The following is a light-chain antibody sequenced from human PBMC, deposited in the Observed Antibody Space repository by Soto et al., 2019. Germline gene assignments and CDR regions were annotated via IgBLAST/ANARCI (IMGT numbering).Light chain of an antibody. CDR1: QSVDRY. CDR2: DAS. J-gene: IGKJ4*01. V-gene: IGKV3-11*01. Sequence: EIVLTQSPATLSLSPGDRATLSCRASQSVDRYLAWYQQKPGQAPRLLIYDASSRATGIPARFSGSGSGTDFTLTISSLEPEDFAVYYCQQRSNWPPLTFGGGTKVEIK. CDR3: QQRSNWPPLT.